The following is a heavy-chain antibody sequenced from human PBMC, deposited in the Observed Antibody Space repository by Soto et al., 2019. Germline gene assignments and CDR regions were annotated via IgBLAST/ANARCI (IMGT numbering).Heavy chain of an antibody. Sequence: QVQLVQSGAEVKKPGSSVKVSCKASGDTFSTYTITWVRQAPGQGLEWMGGIIPRSGTSNYAQKFQGRVKITEDESTSTPNXXLXCLRSEDTAVYYCAREGLVQAPSTVTSDHYYHAMDVWGQGTTVTVSS. J-gene: IGHJ6*02. D-gene: IGHD4-4*01. V-gene: IGHV1-69*12. CDR3: AREGLVQAPSTVTSDHYYHAMDV. CDR1: GDTFSTYT. CDR2: IIPRSGTS.